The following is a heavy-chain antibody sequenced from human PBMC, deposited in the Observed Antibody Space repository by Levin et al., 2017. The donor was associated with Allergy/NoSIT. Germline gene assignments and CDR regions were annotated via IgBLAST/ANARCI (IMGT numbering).Heavy chain of an antibody. Sequence: GGSLRLSCAASGFTFSDYFMSWIRQAPGKGLEWVSYITSSGTTIYYADSVKGRFTISRDNAKNSLYLQMNSLRAEDTAVYYCARGYCSGGSCYSGPRWFDPWGQGTLVTVSS. V-gene: IGHV3-11*01. D-gene: IGHD2-15*01. J-gene: IGHJ5*02. CDR3: ARGYCSGGSCYSGPRWFDP. CDR1: GFTFSDYF. CDR2: ITSSGTTI.